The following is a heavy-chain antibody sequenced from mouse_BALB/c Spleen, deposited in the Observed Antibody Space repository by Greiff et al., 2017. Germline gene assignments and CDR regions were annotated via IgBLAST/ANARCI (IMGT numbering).Heavy chain of an antibody. V-gene: IGHV5-6-5*01. Sequence: DVKLVESGGGLVKPGGSLKLSCAASGFTFSSYAMSWVRQTPEKRLEWVASISSGGSTYYPDSVKGRFTISRDNARNILYLQMSSLRSEDTAMYYGARGIYGNGGAWFAYWGQGTLVTVSA. CDR2: ISSGGST. J-gene: IGHJ3*01. CDR3: ARGIYGNGGAWFAY. D-gene: IGHD2-1*01. CDR1: GFTFSSYA.